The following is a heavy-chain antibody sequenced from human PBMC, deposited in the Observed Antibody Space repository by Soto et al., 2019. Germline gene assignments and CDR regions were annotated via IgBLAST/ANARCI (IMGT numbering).Heavy chain of an antibody. J-gene: IGHJ5*02. V-gene: IGHV4-39*01. Sequence: PSETLSLTCTVSGGSISSSSYYWGWIRQPPGKGLEWIGSIYYSGSTYYNPSLKSRVTISVDTSKNQFSLKLSSVTAADTAVYYCARQGGRSHGRDWFDPWGQGTLVTVSS. CDR2: IYYSGST. D-gene: IGHD3-16*01. CDR3: ARQGGRSHGRDWFDP. CDR1: GGSISSSSYY.